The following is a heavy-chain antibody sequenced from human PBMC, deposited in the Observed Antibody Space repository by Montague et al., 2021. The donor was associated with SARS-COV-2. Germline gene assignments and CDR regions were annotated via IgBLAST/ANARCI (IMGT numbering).Heavy chain of an antibody. CDR3: ARDLVVVAATPIDN. V-gene: IGHV3-30-3*01. J-gene: IGHJ4*02. CDR1: GFTFSSYA. Sequence: SLRLSCAASGFTFSSYAMHWVRQAPGKGLEWVAVISYDGSNKYYADSVKGRFTIYRDNSKNTLYLQMNSLRAEDTAVYYCARDLVVVAATPIDNWGQGTLVTVSS. D-gene: IGHD2-15*01. CDR2: ISYDGSNK.